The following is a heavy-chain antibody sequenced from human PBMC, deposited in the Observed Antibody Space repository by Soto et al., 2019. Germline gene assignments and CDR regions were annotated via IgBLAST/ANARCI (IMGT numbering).Heavy chain of an antibody. D-gene: IGHD3-22*01. CDR2: ISAYNGNT. J-gene: IGHJ1*01. CDR1: GYTFTSYG. V-gene: IGHV1-18*01. Sequence: RASVKVSCKASGYTFTSYGISWVRQAPGQGLEWMGWISAYNGNTNYAQKLQGRVTMTTDTSTSTAYMELRSLRSDDTAVYYCARDLDRGPGYYYDSSGYYSSPEYFQHWGQGTLVTVSS. CDR3: ARDLDRGPGYYYDSSGYYSSPEYFQH.